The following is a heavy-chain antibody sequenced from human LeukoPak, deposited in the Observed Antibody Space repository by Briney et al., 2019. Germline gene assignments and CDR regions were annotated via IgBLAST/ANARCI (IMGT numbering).Heavy chain of an antibody. J-gene: IGHJ5*02. Sequence: SETLSLTCTVSGGSISSYYWSWIRQPPGKGLEWIGYIYYSGSTNYNPSLKSRVTISVDTSKSQFSLKLSSVTAADTAVYYCAREYYHDSSGYYPSYYNWFDPWGQGTLVTVSS. CDR1: GGSISSYY. CDR3: AREYYHDSSGYYPSYYNWFDP. D-gene: IGHD3-22*01. CDR2: IYYSGST. V-gene: IGHV4-59*01.